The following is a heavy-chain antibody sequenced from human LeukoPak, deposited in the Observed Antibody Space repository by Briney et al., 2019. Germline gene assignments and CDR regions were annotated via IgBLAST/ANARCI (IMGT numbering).Heavy chain of an antibody. J-gene: IGHJ4*03. D-gene: IGHD5-12*01. CDR3: AKGGYDYVEIGYFDY. Sequence: GGSLRLSCAASGFSFSNYAMNWVRQAPGKGLEWVSLIVASSGATFSAAYVKGRFTIYRDKSKNTIYLQMKSLRAEDTAVYYCAKGGYDYVEIGYFDYWGQGALVTVSS. CDR1: GFSFSNYA. V-gene: IGHV3-23*01. CDR2: IVASSGAT.